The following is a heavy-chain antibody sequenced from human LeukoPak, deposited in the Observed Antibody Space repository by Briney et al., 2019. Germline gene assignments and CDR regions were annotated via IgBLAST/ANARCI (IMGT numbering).Heavy chain of an antibody. CDR2: IIPIFGTA. V-gene: IGHV1-69*13. D-gene: IGHD2-2*02. Sequence: ASVKVSCKASGGTFSSYAISWVRQAPGQGLEWTGGIIPIFGTANYAQKFQGRVTITADESTSTAYMELSSLRSEDTAVYYCARDRWGVVVPAAIDAFDIWGQGTMVTVSS. CDR1: GGTFSSYA. J-gene: IGHJ3*02. CDR3: ARDRWGVVVPAAIDAFDI.